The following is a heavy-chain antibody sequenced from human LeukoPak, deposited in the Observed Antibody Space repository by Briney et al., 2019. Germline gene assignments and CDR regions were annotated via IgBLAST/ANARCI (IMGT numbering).Heavy chain of an antibody. Sequence: GGALPLSYAGSGWTFSTYNKKVDRQAPGKGQEGVAYSASGGTTIYYADSVRGRFTISRDNAKNSLYLQMNSLRAEDTAVYYCARDYSTVTTFFDYWGQGTLVTVSS. V-gene: IGHV3-48*01. CDR1: GWTFSTYN. CDR2: SASGGTTI. CDR3: ARDYSTVTTFFDY. D-gene: IGHD4-17*01. J-gene: IGHJ4*02.